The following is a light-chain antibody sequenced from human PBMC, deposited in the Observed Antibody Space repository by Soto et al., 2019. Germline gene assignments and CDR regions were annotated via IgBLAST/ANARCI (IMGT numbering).Light chain of an antibody. J-gene: IGKJ1*01. V-gene: IGKV1-9*01. CDR3: QQYNSYSPWT. CDR2: AAS. CDR1: QGISSY. Sequence: IQMTQSPSALSASVGDRVTITCRASQGISSYLAWYQQKPGKAPKLLIYAASTLQSGVPSRFSGSGSGTEFTLTISSLQPDDFATYYCQQYNSYSPWTFGQGTKGDIK.